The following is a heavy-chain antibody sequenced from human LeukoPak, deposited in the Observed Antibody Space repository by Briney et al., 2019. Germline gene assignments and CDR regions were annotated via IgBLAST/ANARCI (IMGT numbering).Heavy chain of an antibody. CDR1: GYTFTSYG. J-gene: IGHJ4*02. CDR2: ISAYNGNT. CDR3: AREARGYYDFWSGYPDFDY. Sequence: ASVKVSCKASGYTFTSYGISWVRQAPGQGLEWMGWISAYNGNTNYAQKLQGRVTMTTDTSTSTAHMELRSLRSDDTAVYYCAREARGYYDFWSGYPDFDYWGQGTLVTVSS. D-gene: IGHD3-3*01. V-gene: IGHV1-18*01.